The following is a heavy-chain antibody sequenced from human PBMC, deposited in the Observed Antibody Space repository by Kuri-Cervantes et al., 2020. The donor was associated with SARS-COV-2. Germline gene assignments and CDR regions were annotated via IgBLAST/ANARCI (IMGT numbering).Heavy chain of an antibody. V-gene: IGHV4-59*01. CDR1: SGSISTFY. J-gene: IGHJ4*02. Sequence: GSLRLSCGVSSGSISTFYWSWIRQFPGKRLEWVGYVYYTGVAKYNPSLKSRVTMSVDTSKNQFSLRLSSVTPADTAIYSCARGRPLVDYWGQGTLVTVSS. CDR3: ARGRPLVDY. CDR2: VYYTGVA.